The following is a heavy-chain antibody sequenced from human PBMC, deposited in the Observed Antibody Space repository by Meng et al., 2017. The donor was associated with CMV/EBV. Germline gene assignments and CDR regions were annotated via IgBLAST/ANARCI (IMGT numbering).Heavy chain of an antibody. Sequence: SVKVSCKASGGTFSSYAISWVRQAPGQGLEWMGGIIPIFGTANYAQKFQGRVTITTDESTSTAYMELSSLRSEDTAVYYCASKIVPAAKEAYYYGMDVRGQGTTVTVSS. J-gene: IGHJ6*02. D-gene: IGHD2-2*01. CDR1: GGTFSSYA. V-gene: IGHV1-69*05. CDR2: IIPIFGTA. CDR3: ASKIVPAAKEAYYYGMDV.